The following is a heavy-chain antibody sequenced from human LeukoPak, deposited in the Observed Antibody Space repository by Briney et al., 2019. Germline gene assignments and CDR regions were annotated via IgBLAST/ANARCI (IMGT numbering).Heavy chain of an antibody. J-gene: IGHJ6*04. CDR2: FYGSTIT. Sequence: PSETLSLTCTVSGDSLTSGSRYWSWIRQPAGKGLEWIGHFYGSTITTYNPSLESRVTISGDTAKNQFSLTLDSVTAADTAVYFCARCMSELDYGDYAYYYHMDVWGKGTTVTVSS. D-gene: IGHD4-17*01. CDR3: ARCMSELDYGDYAYYYHMDV. CDR1: GDSLTSGSRY. V-gene: IGHV4-61*09.